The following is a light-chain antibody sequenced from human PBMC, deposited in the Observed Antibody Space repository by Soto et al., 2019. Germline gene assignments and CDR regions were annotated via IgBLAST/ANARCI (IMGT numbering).Light chain of an antibody. J-gene: IGKJ5*01. CDR3: QQHYSRPLP. V-gene: IGKV1-33*01. CDR1: QDISNC. CDR2: DAS. Sequence: DIQMTQSPSSLSASVGDRVTITCRASQDISNCFYAYHQRQRKDATLLIFDASNMKGAVLSRLSSTRSCSHFSFPITSLLPDDVLTLYCQQHYSRPLPFGQGTQLEI.